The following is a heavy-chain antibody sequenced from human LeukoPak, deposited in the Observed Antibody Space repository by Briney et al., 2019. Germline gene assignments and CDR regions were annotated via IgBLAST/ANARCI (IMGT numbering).Heavy chain of an antibody. J-gene: IGHJ4*02. Sequence: GASVKVSCKASGGTFSSYAISWVRQAPGQGLEWMGGIIPIFGTASYAQKFQGRVTITADESTSTAYMELSSLRSEDTAVYYCARISKGSVGAIFDYWGQGTLVTVSS. D-gene: IGHD1-26*01. V-gene: IGHV1-69*13. CDR3: ARISKGSVGAIFDY. CDR1: GGTFSSYA. CDR2: IIPIFGTA.